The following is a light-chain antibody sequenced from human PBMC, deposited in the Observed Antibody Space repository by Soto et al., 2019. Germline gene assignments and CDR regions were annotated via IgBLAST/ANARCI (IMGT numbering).Light chain of an antibody. V-gene: IGKV3-15*01. CDR3: QQYYNWPS. CDR1: QTVSPN. CDR2: GAS. Sequence: EILMTQSPATLSVSPGERATLSCRASQTVSPNVAWYQQRPGQAPRLLIYGASIRATGIPGRLSGSGSGTEFTLTISSMESEDFAVYYCQQYYNWPSFGHGTRLEIK. J-gene: IGKJ5*01.